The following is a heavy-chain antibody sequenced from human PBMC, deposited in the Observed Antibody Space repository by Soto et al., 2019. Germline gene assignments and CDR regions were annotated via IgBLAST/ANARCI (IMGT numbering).Heavy chain of an antibody. CDR3: AKVPSPHTANVGFDY. V-gene: IGHV3-30*18. CDR2: IPYDGSNK. D-gene: IGHD5-18*01. Sequence: GGSLRLSCAAPGFTFRTYGMHWARQAPGKGLEWVAVIPYDGSNKYYADSMKGRFTISRDNSRNTLYLQMNSLRVEDTAVYYCAKVPSPHTANVGFDYWGQGTLVTVSS. CDR1: GFTFRTYG. J-gene: IGHJ4*02.